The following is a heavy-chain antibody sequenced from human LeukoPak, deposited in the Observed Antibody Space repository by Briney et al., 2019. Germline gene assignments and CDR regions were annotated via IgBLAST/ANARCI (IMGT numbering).Heavy chain of an antibody. J-gene: IGHJ6*03. CDR2: IYYSGST. Sequence: SETLSLTCTVSGGSFIPYYWTWIRQPPGKGLEWIGYIYYSGSTIYNPSLRSRVTMSVDTPKTQFSLNLRPVTAADTAVYYCARGYFYDNSMDVWGTGTTVTVSS. CDR1: GGSFIPYY. V-gene: IGHV4-59*01. CDR3: ARGYFYDNSMDV. D-gene: IGHD5/OR15-5a*01.